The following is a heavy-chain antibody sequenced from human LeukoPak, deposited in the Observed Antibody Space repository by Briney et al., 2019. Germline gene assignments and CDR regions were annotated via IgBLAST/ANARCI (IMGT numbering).Heavy chain of an antibody. J-gene: IGHJ2*01. Sequence: HPSETLSLTCTVSGGSISSSSYYWGWIRQPPGKGLGWIGSIYYSGSTFYNPSLKSRVTISGDTSKNQFSLKLSSVSAADTAVYYCASNQWPNWYFDLWGRGTLVTVSS. V-gene: IGHV4-39*07. CDR1: GGSISSSSYY. CDR2: IYYSGST. D-gene: IGHD6-19*01. CDR3: ASNQWPNWYFDL.